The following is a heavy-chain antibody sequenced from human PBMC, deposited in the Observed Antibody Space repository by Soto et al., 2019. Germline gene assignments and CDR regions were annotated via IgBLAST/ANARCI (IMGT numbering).Heavy chain of an antibody. CDR3: AKGDGGQRITIFGVVPYGMDV. V-gene: IGHV1-3*01. Sequence: ASVKVSCKASGYTFTSYAMHWVRQAPGQRLEWMGWINAGNGNTKYSQKFQGRVTITRDTSASTAYIELSSLRSEDTAVYYCAKGDGGQRITIFGVVPYGMDVWGQGTTVTV. CDR2: INAGNGNT. J-gene: IGHJ6*02. D-gene: IGHD3-3*01. CDR1: GYTFTSYA.